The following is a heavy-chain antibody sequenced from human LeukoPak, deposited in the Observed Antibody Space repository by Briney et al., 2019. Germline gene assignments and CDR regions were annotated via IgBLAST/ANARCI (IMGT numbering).Heavy chain of an antibody. J-gene: IGHJ4*02. CDR1: GYTFTSYY. D-gene: IGHD3-22*01. Sequence: GASVKVSCKASGYTFTSYYIHWVRQAPGQGLEWMGIINPSGGSTSYAQKFQGRVTMTRDTSTSIVYMELSSLRSEDTAVYYCARTYYYGSSGYSAFDYWGQGTLVTVSS. CDR2: INPSGGST. CDR3: ARTYYYGSSGYSAFDY. V-gene: IGHV1-46*01.